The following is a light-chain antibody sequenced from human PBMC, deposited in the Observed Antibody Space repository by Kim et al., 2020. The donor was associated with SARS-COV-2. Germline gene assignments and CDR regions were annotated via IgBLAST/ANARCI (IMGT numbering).Light chain of an antibody. CDR3: QASDSNTRV. J-gene: IGLJ3*02. CDR2: RDT. V-gene: IGLV3-9*01. Sequence: SYELTQPLSVSVDLGQTATITCEGNNIGRKNVHWYQQKPGQAPVSVIYRDTNRPSGIPERFSGSNSGNTATLTISRAQAGDDSDFYCQASDSNTRVFGGG. CDR1: NIGRKN.